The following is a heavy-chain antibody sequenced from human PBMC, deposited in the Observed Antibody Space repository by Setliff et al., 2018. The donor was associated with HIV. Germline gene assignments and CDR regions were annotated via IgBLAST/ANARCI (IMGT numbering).Heavy chain of an antibody. D-gene: IGHD2-2*02. CDR1: GDSITNDDYY. CDR3: ARYTSKLDWFDP. J-gene: IGHJ5*02. Sequence: SETLSLTCTVSGDSITNDDYYWGWIRQPPGKGLEWIAIIHYNGRTYYDPSLKSRVTIFVDTSKTQFYLKLRSVTASDTAVYYCARYTSKLDWFDPWGQGTPVTVSS. CDR2: IHYNGRT. V-gene: IGHV4-39*01.